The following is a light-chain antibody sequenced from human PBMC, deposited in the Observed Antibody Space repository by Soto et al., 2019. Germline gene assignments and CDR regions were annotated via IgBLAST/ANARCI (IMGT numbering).Light chain of an antibody. CDR2: DAF. CDR1: QSISSW. CDR3: QQYNSYST. Sequence: DIQMTQSPSTLSASVGDRVTITCRASQSISSWLAWYQQKPGKAPKLLIYDAFSLESGFPSRFSGSGSGTEFTLTISSLQPDDFATYYCQQYNSYSTFGQGTKV. J-gene: IGKJ1*01. V-gene: IGKV1-5*01.